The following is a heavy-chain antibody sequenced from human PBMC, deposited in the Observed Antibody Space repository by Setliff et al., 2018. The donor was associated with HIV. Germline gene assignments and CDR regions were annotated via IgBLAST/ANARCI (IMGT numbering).Heavy chain of an antibody. CDR1: GGSISSGYYY. CDR3: ARHFGWLPREIDY. CDR2: IYYSGNP. J-gene: IGHJ4*02. D-gene: IGHD5-12*01. Sequence: SETLSLTCTVSGGSISSGYYYWSWIRQHPGKGLEWIGYIYYSGNPFYNPSLRSRVTISVDTSKNQFSLKLSSVTAADTAVYYCARHFGWLPREIDYWGQGTLVTVSS. V-gene: IGHV4-39*01.